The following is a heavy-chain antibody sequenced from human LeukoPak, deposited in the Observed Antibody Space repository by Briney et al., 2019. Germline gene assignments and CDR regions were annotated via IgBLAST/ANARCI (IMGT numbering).Heavy chain of an antibody. Sequence: GASVKLSCKVSEYTLTELSMHWVRQAPGKGLEWMGGFDPEDGETIYAQKFQGRVTMTEDTSTDTAYMELSSLRSEDTAVYYCATSSVTYWNYYFDYWGQGTLVTVSS. D-gene: IGHD1-7*01. V-gene: IGHV1-24*01. CDR3: ATSSVTYWNYYFDY. CDR1: EYTLTELS. J-gene: IGHJ4*02. CDR2: FDPEDGET.